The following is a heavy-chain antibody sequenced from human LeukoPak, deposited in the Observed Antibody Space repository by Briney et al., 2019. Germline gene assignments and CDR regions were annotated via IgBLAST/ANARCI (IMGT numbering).Heavy chain of an antibody. CDR3: ARRSYYDSSAIFDY. J-gene: IGHJ4*02. Sequence: PSETLSLTCTVSGGSISSSYYYWGWIRQPPGKGLEWIGSIYYSGSTYYNPSLKSRVTISVDTSKNQFSLKLSSVTAADTAVFYCARRSYYDSSAIFDYWGQGTLVTVSS. CDR1: GGSISSSYYY. CDR2: IYYSGST. V-gene: IGHV4-39*01. D-gene: IGHD3-22*01.